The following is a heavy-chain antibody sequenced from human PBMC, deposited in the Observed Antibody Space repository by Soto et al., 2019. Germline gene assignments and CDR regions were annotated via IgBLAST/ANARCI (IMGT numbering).Heavy chain of an antibody. CDR2: IFPGDSDT. V-gene: IGHV5-51*01. D-gene: IGHD6-13*01. Sequence: GESLKISCKGSGYRFANYWIAWVRQMPGKGLEYMGIIFPGDSDTRYSPSFQGQVTFSADKSITTAYLQWSSLQASDTAMYYCARRGDSRSWYADAFDIWGQGTLVTVSS. CDR3: ARRGDSRSWYADAFDI. J-gene: IGHJ3*02. CDR1: GYRFANYW.